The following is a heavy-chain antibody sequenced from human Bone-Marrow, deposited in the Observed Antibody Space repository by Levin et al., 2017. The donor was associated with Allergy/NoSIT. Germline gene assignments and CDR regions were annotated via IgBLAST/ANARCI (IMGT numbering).Heavy chain of an antibody. CDR3: GRQGYSSGWSPSGNWYFEL. Sequence: SETLSLTCTVSGGSISSDYWSWIRQPPGKGLEWIGYIYFSGNTNYNPSLKSRVTISVDMSNNQFSLKLTSVTAADTAVYYGGRQGYSSGWSPSGNWYFELWGRGTLVTVSS. CDR2: IYFSGNT. CDR1: GGSISSDY. D-gene: IGHD6-19*01. J-gene: IGHJ2*01. V-gene: IGHV4-59*08.